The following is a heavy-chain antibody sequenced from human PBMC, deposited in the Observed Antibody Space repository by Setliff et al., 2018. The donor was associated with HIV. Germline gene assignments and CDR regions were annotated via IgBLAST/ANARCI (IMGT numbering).Heavy chain of an antibody. Sequence: PSETLSLTFNISGVSIPTNYWNWIRQPAGKGLEWIGRIYTTGGTNYNPALKSRVTMSIDTSKNQISLKLNSVTAADTATYYCARSNPGITAGLLAYWGPGTLVTVSS. CDR2: IYTTGGT. J-gene: IGHJ4*02. CDR1: GVSIPTNY. CDR3: ARSNPGITAGLLAY. V-gene: IGHV4-4*07. D-gene: IGHD6-13*01.